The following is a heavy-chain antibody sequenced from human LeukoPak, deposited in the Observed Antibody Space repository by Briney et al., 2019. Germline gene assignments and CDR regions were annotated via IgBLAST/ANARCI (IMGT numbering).Heavy chain of an antibody. CDR3: ARAKVYYDSSGYYLYYFDY. CDR2: ISAYNGNT. D-gene: IGHD3-22*01. V-gene: IGHV1-18*01. Sequence: ASVKVSCKASGYTFTGYGISWVRQAPGQGLEWMGWISAYNGNTNYAQKLQGRVTMTTDTSTSTAYMELRSLRSDDTAVYYCARAKVYYDSSGYYLYYFDYWGQGTLVTVSS. CDR1: GYTFTGYG. J-gene: IGHJ4*02.